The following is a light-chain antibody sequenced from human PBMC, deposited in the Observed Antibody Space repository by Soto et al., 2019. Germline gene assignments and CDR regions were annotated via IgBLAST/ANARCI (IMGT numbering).Light chain of an antibody. V-gene: IGKV3-15*01. CDR2: GAS. Sequence: ETVMTQSPGTLSVSPGERATLSCRASQSVSSNLAWYQQKPGQAPRLLIYGASTRATGVPARFSGSGSGTEFTLTISSLQSEDFAVYFCQTVDKWPLFGQGTRLEIK. CDR1: QSVSSN. CDR3: QTVDKWPL. J-gene: IGKJ5*01.